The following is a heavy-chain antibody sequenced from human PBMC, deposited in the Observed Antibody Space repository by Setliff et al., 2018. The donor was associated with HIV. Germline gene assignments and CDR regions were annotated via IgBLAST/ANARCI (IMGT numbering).Heavy chain of an antibody. CDR3: AIGGGDGHPTWVY. CDR2: ISAGGHQT. CDR1: GYSFTTYA. J-gene: IGHJ4*02. V-gene: IGHV1-3*01. D-gene: IGHD3-16*01. Sequence: GASVKVSCKASGYSFTTYALHWMRQAPGQGLEWVGWISAGGHQTKYSEKFQDRVTITTDTSASTAYLQLSALRSEDTAVFYCAIGGGDGHPTWVYWGLGTLVTVSS.